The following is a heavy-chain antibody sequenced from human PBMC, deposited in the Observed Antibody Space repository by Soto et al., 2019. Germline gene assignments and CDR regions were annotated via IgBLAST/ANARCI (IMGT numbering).Heavy chain of an antibody. V-gene: IGHV3-74*01. CDR3: VRDCAEARVHS. CDR2: IDNDGSNT. J-gene: IGHJ4*02. CDR1: GLSFSTCW. D-gene: IGHD2-21*01. Sequence: GGSLRLSCVASGLSFSTCWMHWVRQAPGKGLVWISRIDNDGSNTLYAYSVRGRLTTSRDNARSTLYLQMDRLRGDDTAVYYCVRDCAEARVHSGGQGTLVPVSS.